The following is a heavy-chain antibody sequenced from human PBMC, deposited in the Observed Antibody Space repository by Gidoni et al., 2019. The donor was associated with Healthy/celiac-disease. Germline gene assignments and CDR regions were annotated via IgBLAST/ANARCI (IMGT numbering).Heavy chain of an antibody. Sequence: QVQLQQSGPGLVKPSQTLSLTCAIPGDSVSGNSAAWNWTRQSPSRGLEWLGRTYYRSKWYNDYAVSVKSRITINPDTSKNQFSLQLNSVTPEDTAVYYCARARYSGSYYRYYGMDVWGQGTTVTVSS. J-gene: IGHJ6*02. D-gene: IGHD1-26*01. V-gene: IGHV6-1*01. CDR2: TYYRSKWYN. CDR1: GDSVSGNSAA. CDR3: ARARYSGSYYRYYGMDV.